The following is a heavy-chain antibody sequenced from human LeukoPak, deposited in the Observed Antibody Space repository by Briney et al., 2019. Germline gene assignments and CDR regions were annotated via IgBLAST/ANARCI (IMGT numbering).Heavy chain of an antibody. V-gene: IGHV4-59*01. CDR3: ARGGIIVGVDY. J-gene: IGHJ4*02. D-gene: IGHD1-26*01. CDR2: IYDSGST. CDR1: GGSISSYY. Sequence: PSETLSLTCTVSGGSISSYYWSWIRQPPGKGLEWIGFIYDSGSTNYNSSLKSRVTISVDTSKNQFSLKLSSVTAADTVVYYCARGGIIVGVDYWGLGTLVTVSS.